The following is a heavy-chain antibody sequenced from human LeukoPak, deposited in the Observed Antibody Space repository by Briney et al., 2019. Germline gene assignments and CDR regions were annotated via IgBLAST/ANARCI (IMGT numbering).Heavy chain of an antibody. Sequence: SETLSLTCTVSGGSISSYYWSWIRQPPGKGLEWIGYIYTSGSTNYNPSLKSRVTISVDTSKNQFSLKLSSVTAADTAVYYCARQAPCDSSLDYWGQGTLVTVSS. D-gene: IGHD3-22*01. CDR2: IYTSGST. J-gene: IGHJ4*02. CDR1: GGSISSYY. V-gene: IGHV4-4*09. CDR3: ARQAPCDSSLDY.